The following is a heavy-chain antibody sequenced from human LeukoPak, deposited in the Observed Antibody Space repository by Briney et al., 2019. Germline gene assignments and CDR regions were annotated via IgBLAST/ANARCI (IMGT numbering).Heavy chain of an antibody. CDR2: IYSGGST. CDR3: AREEGHCTNGVCYTWFDP. Sequence: GGSLRLSCAASGFTVSSNYMSWVRQAPGKGLEWVSVIYSGGSTYYADSVKGRFTISRDNSKNTLYLQMNSLRAEDTAVYYCAREEGHCTNGVCYTWFDPWGQGTLVTVSS. CDR1: GFTVSSNY. V-gene: IGHV3-53*01. D-gene: IGHD2-8*01. J-gene: IGHJ5*02.